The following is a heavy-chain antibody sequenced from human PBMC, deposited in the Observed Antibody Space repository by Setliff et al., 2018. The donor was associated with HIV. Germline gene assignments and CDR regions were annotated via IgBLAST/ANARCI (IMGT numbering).Heavy chain of an antibody. V-gene: IGHV3-49*04. J-gene: IGHJ3*02. Sequence: PGGSLRLSCTASGFTFGDYAMSWVRQAPGKGLEWVGFSRSKAYGGTTEYAASVEDRFTVSSDDSKSIAYLQINSLKTEDTAVYYCTRDKGYAFDIWGQGTMVTVSS. CDR2: SRSKAYGGTT. D-gene: IGHD5-18*01. CDR3: TRDKGYAFDI. CDR1: GFTFGDYA.